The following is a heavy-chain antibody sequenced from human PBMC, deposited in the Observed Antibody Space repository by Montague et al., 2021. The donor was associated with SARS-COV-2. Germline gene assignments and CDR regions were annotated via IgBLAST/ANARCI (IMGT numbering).Heavy chain of an antibody. V-gene: IGHV4-59*08. J-gene: IGHJ5*02. D-gene: IGHD5-24*01. Sequence: SETLSLTCTVSGGSISSYYWSWIRQPPGKGLEWIGYTYYGGSTNYSPSFKGRVIMSVDTSNNQFPLRLTSVTAADTAVYYCARLRRPDGYSYWFGPWCQGTLVTGSS. CDR3: ARLRRPDGYSYWFGP. CDR1: GGSISSYY. CDR2: TYYGGST.